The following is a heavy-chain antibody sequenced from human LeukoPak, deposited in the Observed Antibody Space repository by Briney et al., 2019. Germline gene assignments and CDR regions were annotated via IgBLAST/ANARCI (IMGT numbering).Heavy chain of an antibody. Sequence: GASVKVSCKASGYTFTSYYMHWVRQAPGQGLEWMGIINPSGGSTSYAQKLQGRVTMTTDTSTSTAYMELRSLRSDDTAVYYCARSYGDSDGWFDPWGQGTLVTVSS. V-gene: IGHV1-46*01. CDR2: INPSGGST. CDR3: ARSYGDSDGWFDP. CDR1: GYTFTSYY. J-gene: IGHJ5*02. D-gene: IGHD4-17*01.